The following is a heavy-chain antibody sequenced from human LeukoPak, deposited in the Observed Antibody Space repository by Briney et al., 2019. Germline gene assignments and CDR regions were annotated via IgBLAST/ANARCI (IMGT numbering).Heavy chain of an antibody. CDR3: ARGWFGELYDAFDI. J-gene: IGHJ3*02. CDR2: IYYSGST. D-gene: IGHD3-10*01. Sequence: SETLSLTCTVSGGSISSYYWSWIRQPPGKGLEWIGCIYYSGSTNYNPSLKSRVTISVDTSKNQFSLKLSSVTAADTAVYYCARGWFGELYDAFDIWGQGPMVTVSS. CDR1: GGSISSYY. V-gene: IGHV4-59*01.